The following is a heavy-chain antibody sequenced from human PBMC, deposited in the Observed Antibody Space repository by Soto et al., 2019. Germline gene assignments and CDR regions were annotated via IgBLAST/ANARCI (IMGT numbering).Heavy chain of an antibody. Sequence: PGGSLRLSCVASGFTFSTYSMTWVRRTPGKGLEWVSSISSAGNSIFYADSVKGRFTISRDNAKNSLYLQMNSLRAEDTAIYYCAPSEAYGDHARAFDIWGQGTMVTVSS. CDR2: ISSAGNSI. V-gene: IGHV3-21*01. CDR3: APSEAYGDHARAFDI. J-gene: IGHJ3*02. D-gene: IGHD4-17*01. CDR1: GFTFSTYS.